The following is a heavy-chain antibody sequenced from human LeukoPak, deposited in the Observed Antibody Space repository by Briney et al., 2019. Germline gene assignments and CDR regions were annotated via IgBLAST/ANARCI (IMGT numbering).Heavy chain of an antibody. CDR1: GYTFASYH. D-gene: IGHD5-18*01. CDR3: AREREDSYYFDY. CDR2: IKISGGSS. V-gene: IGHV1-46*01. J-gene: IGHJ4*02. Sequence: GASVKVSCKTFGYTFASYHIHWVRQAPGQGLEWMGIIKISGGSSTYAQMFQGRLTMTRDTSTRTVYMEMSSLTSEDTALYYCAREREDSYYFDYWGQGTLVTVSS.